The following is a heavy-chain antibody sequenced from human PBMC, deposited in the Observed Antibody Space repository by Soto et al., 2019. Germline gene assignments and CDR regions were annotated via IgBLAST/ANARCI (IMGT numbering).Heavy chain of an antibody. CDR1: GGSVSSGAYY. CDR3: ERARLRAVYAFDI. Sequence: TLSLPSTVSGGSVSSGAYYWTWIRQRPGKGLEWIGYIYYSGSTYYSPSLKSRLSISLDTSKNQFSLRLSSVTAADTAMYYCERARLRAVYAFDIWGQGTMVTVSS. J-gene: IGHJ3*02. CDR2: IYYSGST. D-gene: IGHD5-12*01. V-gene: IGHV4-31*03.